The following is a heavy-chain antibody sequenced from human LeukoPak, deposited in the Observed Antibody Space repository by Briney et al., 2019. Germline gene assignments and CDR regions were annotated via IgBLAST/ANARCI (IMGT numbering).Heavy chain of an antibody. CDR2: INHSGSS. V-gene: IGHV4-34*01. J-gene: IGHJ4*02. D-gene: IGHD3-22*01. CDR3: ARSTTSYCDKVSLSY. Sequence: PSETLSLTCAVFGGSFSGYYWNWIRQSPGKGLEWIGEINHSGSSNYNPSLESRVTLSVDTPKKQFSLNMTSVTAADTAIYYCARSTTSYCDKVSLSYWGQGTLVTVSS. CDR1: GGSFSGYY.